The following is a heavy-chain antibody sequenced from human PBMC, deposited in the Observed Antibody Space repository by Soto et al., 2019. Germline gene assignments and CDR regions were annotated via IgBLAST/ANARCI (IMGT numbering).Heavy chain of an antibody. CDR1: GDSITSNSYF. CDR3: ARFNSGSYYEAFDI. Sequence: ETLSLTCTVSGDSITSNSYFWAWIRQPPGKGLEWIGSIYYSGTTYYNPSLKSRVTISVDRSKNQFSLKLSSVTAADTAVYYCARFNSGSYYEAFDIWGQGTMVTVSS. V-gene: IGHV4-39*07. J-gene: IGHJ3*02. D-gene: IGHD1-26*01. CDR2: IYYSGTT.